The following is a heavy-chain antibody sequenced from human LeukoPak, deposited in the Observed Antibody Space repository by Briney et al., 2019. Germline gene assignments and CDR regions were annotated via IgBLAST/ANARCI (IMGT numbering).Heavy chain of an antibody. CDR1: GGSISSYY. CDR3: ARLPVTTSGYYYYYMDV. CDR2: IYYSGST. D-gene: IGHD4-17*01. V-gene: IGHV4-59*01. Sequence: SETLSLTCTVSGGSISSYYWSWIRQPPGKGQEWIGYIYYSGSTNYNPSLKSRVTISVDTSKNQFSLKLSSVTAADTAVYYCARLPVTTSGYYYYYMDVWGKGTTVTVSS. J-gene: IGHJ6*03.